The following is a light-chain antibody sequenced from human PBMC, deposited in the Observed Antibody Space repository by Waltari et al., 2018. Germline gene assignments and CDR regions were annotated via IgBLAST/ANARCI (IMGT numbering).Light chain of an antibody. CDR1: QSLLYSNGDYH. V-gene: IGKV2-28*01. Sequence: DIVMTQSPLSLSVTPGEPASISCRSSQSLLYSNGDYHMDWYLQKPGQSPQRLTHLGSHRASGVPDRVSGRRSGTDFTLRSSRVEAEDIGVYYCMQRLQTPWTFGQGTKVEIK. J-gene: IGKJ1*01. CDR2: LGS. CDR3: MQRLQTPWT.